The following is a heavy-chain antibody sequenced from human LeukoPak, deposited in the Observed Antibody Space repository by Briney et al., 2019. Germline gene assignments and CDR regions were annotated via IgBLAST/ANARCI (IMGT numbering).Heavy chain of an antibody. CDR2: INHSGST. D-gene: IGHD4-17*01. J-gene: IGHJ4*02. V-gene: IGHV4-34*01. CDR1: GGSFSGYY. CDR3: ARQPTVTTAPDY. Sequence: SETLSLTCAVYGGSFSGYYWSWIRQPPGKGLEWIGEINHSGSTNYNPSLKSRVTISVDTSKNQFSLKLSSVTAADTAVYYCARQPTVTTAPDYWGQGTLVTVSS.